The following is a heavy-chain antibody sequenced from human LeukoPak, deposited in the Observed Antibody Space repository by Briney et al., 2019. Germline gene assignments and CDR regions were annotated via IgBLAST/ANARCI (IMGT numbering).Heavy chain of an antibody. CDR3: PRNAVPSGRSWPYP. V-gene: IGHV3-20*04. J-gene: IGHJ5*02. D-gene: IGHD1-1*01. CDR2: LNWNGGGR. CDR1: GFTFEDYG. Sequence: GGSLRLSCTVSGFTFEDYGMNWVRQVPGKEPEWVSGLNWNGGGRRYADSVKGRFIISRDNAKGVLYLQLNDLRVEDTALYYCPRNAVPSGRSWPYPWGQGTPVTVS.